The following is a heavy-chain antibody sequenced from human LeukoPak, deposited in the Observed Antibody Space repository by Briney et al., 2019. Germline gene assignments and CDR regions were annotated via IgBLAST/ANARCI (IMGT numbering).Heavy chain of an antibody. CDR1: GGSISSYY. Sequence: SETLSLTCTVSGGSISSYYWSWIRQPAGKGLEWIGYIYYSGSTNYNPSLKSRVTISVDTSKNQFSLKLSSVTAADTAVYYCATETRYGDYFAYAFDIWGQGTMVTVSS. CDR2: IYYSGST. V-gene: IGHV4-59*12. J-gene: IGHJ3*02. CDR3: ATETRYGDYFAYAFDI. D-gene: IGHD4-17*01.